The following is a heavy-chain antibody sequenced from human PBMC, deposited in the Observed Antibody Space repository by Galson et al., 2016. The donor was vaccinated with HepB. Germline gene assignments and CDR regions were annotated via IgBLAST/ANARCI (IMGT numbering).Heavy chain of an antibody. CDR3: AKEIVGATVFDY. CDR2: ISWNSGTI. CDR1: GFTFENYA. Sequence: SLRLSCAASGFTFENYAMHWVRQAPGKGLEWVSGISWNSGTIGYADSVKGRFTISRDNAKNSLYLQMNSLRPEDTALYFCAKEIVGATVFDYWGQGTLVTVSS. V-gene: IGHV3-9*01. D-gene: IGHD1-26*01. J-gene: IGHJ4*02.